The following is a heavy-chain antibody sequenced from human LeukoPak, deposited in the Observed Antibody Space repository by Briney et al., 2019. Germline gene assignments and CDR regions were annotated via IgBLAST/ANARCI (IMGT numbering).Heavy chain of an antibody. D-gene: IGHD3-3*01. V-gene: IGHV4-34*01. CDR2: INHSGST. CDR1: GGSISTYY. Sequence: SETLSLTCTVSGGSISTYYWSWIRQPPGKGLEWIGEINHSGSTNYNPSLKSRVTISVDTSKNQFSLKLSSVTAADTAVYYCARGRHDFWSGYFHGSFDYWGQGTLVTVSS. CDR3: ARGRHDFWSGYFHGSFDY. J-gene: IGHJ4*02.